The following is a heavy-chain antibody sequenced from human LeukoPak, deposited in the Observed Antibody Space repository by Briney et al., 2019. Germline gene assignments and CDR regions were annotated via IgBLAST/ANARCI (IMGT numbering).Heavy chain of an antibody. D-gene: IGHD1-1*01. Sequence: PSETLSLTCTVSGGSLSGFYWSWIRQPPGKGLEWIGYIYNSGSTDYNPSLKSRVTISEDTSNNQFSLKLNFVTAADTAVYYCARASPNWNPPDYWGQGTLVAVPS. CDR1: GGSLSGFY. CDR2: IYNSGST. J-gene: IGHJ4*02. V-gene: IGHV4-59*08. CDR3: ARASPNWNPPDY.